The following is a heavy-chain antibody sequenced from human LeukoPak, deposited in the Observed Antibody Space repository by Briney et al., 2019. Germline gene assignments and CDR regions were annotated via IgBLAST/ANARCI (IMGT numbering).Heavy chain of an antibody. CDR2: IYYSGST. V-gene: IGHV4-61*08. CDR3: ARSDFDWLYPFDP. D-gene: IGHD3-9*01. Sequence: SETLSLTCTVSGGSISSGGYYWSWIRQPPGKGLGWIGYIYYSGSTNYNPSLKSRVTISVDTSKNQFSLKLSSVTAADTAVYYCARSDFDWLYPFDPWGQGTLVTVSS. J-gene: IGHJ5*02. CDR1: GGSISSGGYY.